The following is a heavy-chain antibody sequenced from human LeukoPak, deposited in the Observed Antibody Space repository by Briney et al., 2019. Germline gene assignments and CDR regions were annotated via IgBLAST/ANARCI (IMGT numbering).Heavy chain of an antibody. D-gene: IGHD6-19*01. CDR1: GGSISTSNYY. V-gene: IGHV4-39*07. J-gene: IGHJ5*02. CDR3: ARGRGGYSSGWYRNWFDP. Sequence: SETLSLTCTVSGGSISTSNYYWGWIRQPPGKGLEWIGNIFYSGSTYYSPSLRSRVTISLDTSRNQFSLKLNSVTAADTAVYYCARGRGGYSSGWYRNWFDPWGQGTLVTVSS. CDR2: IFYSGST.